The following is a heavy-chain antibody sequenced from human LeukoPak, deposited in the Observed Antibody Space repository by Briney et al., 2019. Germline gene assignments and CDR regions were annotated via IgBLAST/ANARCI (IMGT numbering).Heavy chain of an antibody. Sequence: GESLKISCKGAGYRFTSFWIGWVRQMPGKGLEWMGIVYPGDSDTTYSPSFQGQVTIPSDKSINTASLQWSSLKASDTAMYYCARQGTGNSYDSWGQGTLVTVSS. CDR1: GYRFTSFW. D-gene: IGHD5-18*01. CDR2: VYPGDSDT. V-gene: IGHV5-51*01. J-gene: IGHJ4*02. CDR3: ARQGTGNSYDS.